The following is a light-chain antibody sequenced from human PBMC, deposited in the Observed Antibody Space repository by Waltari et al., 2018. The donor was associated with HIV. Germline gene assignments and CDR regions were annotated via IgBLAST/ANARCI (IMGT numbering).Light chain of an antibody. CDR3: QQYGSSPYT. V-gene: IGKV3-20*01. CDR1: QSVSSSY. J-gene: IGKJ2*01. CDR2: GAS. Sequence: IVLTQSPGTLSLSPGDRATLPCRASQSVSSSYLAWYQQKPGQAPRLLIYGASSRATCIPNRFSGSGSGTDFTLTISRLEPEDFAVYYCQQYGSSPYTFGQGTKLEIK.